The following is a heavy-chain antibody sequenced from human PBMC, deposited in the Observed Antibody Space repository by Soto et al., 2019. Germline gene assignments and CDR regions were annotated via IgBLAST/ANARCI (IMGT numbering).Heavy chain of an antibody. Sequence: GASVKVSCKASGGTFSSYAISWVRQAPGQGLEWMGGIIPIFGTANYAQKFQGRVTITAEKSTSTAYMELSSLRYEDTAVYYCARARGKGGHYYYGMHVWGQGPTVTVSS. J-gene: IGHJ6*02. CDR1: GGTFSSYA. CDR2: IIPIFGTA. D-gene: IGHD3-16*01. V-gene: IGHV1-69*06. CDR3: ARARGKGGHYYYGMHV.